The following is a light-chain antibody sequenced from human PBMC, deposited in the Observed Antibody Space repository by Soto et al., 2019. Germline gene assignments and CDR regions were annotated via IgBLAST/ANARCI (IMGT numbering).Light chain of an antibody. CDR2: GAY. Sequence: EIVLTQSPGTLSLSPGERATLSGRASQSVSSSYLAWYQQKPGQAPRLLIYGAYSRATGIPDRFSGSGSGTDFTLTISSLQPEDFAVYYCQQHGSSPPWTFGQGTKVDIK. CDR1: QSVSSSY. V-gene: IGKV3-20*01. CDR3: QQHGSSPPWT. J-gene: IGKJ1*01.